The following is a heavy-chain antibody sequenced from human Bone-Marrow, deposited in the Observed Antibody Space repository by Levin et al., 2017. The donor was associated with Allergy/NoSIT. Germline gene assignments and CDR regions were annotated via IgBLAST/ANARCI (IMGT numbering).Heavy chain of an antibody. CDR2: IYSSGST. CDR3: ARGAAGYGVDV. Sequence: LRLSCTVSGGSISSGDHYWSWIRQTPGKGLEWIGYIYSSGSTFHNPSLKSRLSISIDTSKNQFSVKLNSVTAADRGIYYCARGAAGYGVDVWGQGTTLTVS. V-gene: IGHV4-30-4*01. J-gene: IGHJ6*02. CDR1: GGSISSGDHY.